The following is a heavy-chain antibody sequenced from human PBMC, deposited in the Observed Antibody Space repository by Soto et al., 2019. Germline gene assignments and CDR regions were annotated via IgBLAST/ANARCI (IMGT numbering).Heavy chain of an antibody. Sequence: QVQLVESGGGVVQPGTSLRLSCVATGFTFSDYGIHWVRQAPGRGLEWVAVIWHDGSQKYLADSVRGRFTISRDTSKNTVYLQMNRRRAEDTAVYFCEGRDDPFHVWGQGTIVTVSS. CDR1: GFTFSDYG. CDR3: EGRDDPFHV. CDR2: IWHDGSQK. V-gene: IGHV3-33*01. J-gene: IGHJ3*01.